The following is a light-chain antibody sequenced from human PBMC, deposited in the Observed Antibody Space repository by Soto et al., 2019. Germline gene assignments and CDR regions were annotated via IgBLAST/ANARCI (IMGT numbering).Light chain of an antibody. CDR2: GAS. Sequence: EIVLTQSPGTLSLSPGERATLSCRASQSVSSHYLAWYQQKPGQAPRLLIYGASSRATGIPDRFSGSGSGTDFTLTISRLEPEDFAVYYCQQYNNWPPNTFGQGTRLEIK. J-gene: IGKJ5*01. CDR3: QQYNNWPPNT. V-gene: IGKV3-20*01. CDR1: QSVSSHY.